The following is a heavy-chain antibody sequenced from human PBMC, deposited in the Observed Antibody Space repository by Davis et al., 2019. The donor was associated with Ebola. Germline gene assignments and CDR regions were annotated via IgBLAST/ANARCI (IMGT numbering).Heavy chain of an antibody. V-gene: IGHV4-31*03. CDR2: IYYSGST. CDR3: ARDLGDSSGYYLYYYYGMDV. D-gene: IGHD3-22*01. CDR1: GGSISSGGYY. Sequence: SETLSLTCTVSGGSISSGGYYWSWIRQHPGKGLEWIGYIYYSGSTYYNPSLKSRVTISVDTSKNQFSLKLSSVTAADTAVYYCARDLGDSSGYYLYYYYGMDVWGQGTTVTVSS. J-gene: IGHJ6*02.